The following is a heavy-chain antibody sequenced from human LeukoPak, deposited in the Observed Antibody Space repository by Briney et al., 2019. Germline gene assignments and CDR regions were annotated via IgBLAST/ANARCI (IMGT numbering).Heavy chain of an antibody. V-gene: IGHV1-2*02. CDR3: AKDAGTSGWFDS. Sequence: ASVNVSCKASGYTFAAYYIHWVRQAPGQGLEWIGWINPNSGGTNYAQKFQGRVTMTRDPSISTAYMELSRLTSDDTTVYFCAKDAGTSGWFDSWGQGTLVTVSS. CDR1: GYTFAAYY. CDR2: INPNSGGT. J-gene: IGHJ5*01. D-gene: IGHD6-19*01.